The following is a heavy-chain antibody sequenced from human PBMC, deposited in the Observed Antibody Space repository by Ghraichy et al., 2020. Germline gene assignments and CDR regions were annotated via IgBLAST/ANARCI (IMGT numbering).Heavy chain of an antibody. CDR3: AGRCQYCTNGAPCDY. Sequence: SETLSLTCAVYGGSFSGYYWSWIRQPPGKGLEWIGEISHSGSTNYYPSLKSRVTISVDTCKNKFSLKLSSVTAADTAVYYCAGRCQYCTNGAPCDYWGQGTLVTVSS. CDR1: GGSFSGYY. J-gene: IGHJ4*02. CDR2: ISHSGST. V-gene: IGHV4-34*01. D-gene: IGHD2-8*01.